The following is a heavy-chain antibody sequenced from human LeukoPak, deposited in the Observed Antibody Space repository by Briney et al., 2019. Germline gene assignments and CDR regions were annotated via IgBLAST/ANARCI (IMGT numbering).Heavy chain of an antibody. Sequence: ASVKVSCKASGYTFTSCGISWVRQPPGQGLEWMGWISAYNGDTNYEQKLQDRVAMITDTSTSTAYMELRSLRSDATAVDYWSRGRKYSSLYFAYWGQGTLVTLPS. CDR2: ISAYNGDT. D-gene: IGHD6-6*01. J-gene: IGHJ4*02. CDR1: GYTFTSCG. V-gene: IGHV1-18*01. CDR3: SRGRKYSSLYFAY.